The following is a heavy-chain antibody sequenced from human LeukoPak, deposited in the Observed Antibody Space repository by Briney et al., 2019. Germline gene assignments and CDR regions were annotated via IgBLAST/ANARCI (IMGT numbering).Heavy chain of an antibody. CDR2: IYYSGST. CDR1: GGSISSSSYY. V-gene: IGHV4-39*01. CDR3: ASIFRSSYGY. D-gene: IGHD5-18*01. Sequence: SETLSLTCTVSGGSISSSSYYWGWIRQPPGKGLEWIGSIYYSGSTYYNPSLKSRVTISVDTSKNQFSLKLSSVTAADTAVYYCASIFRSSYGYWGQGTLVTVSS. J-gene: IGHJ4*02.